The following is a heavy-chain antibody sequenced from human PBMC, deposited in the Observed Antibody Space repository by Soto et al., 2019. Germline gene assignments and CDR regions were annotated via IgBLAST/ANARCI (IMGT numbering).Heavy chain of an antibody. CDR3: ARDSVTGTTFDYYYGMDV. V-gene: IGHV4-30-4*01. CDR1: GGSISSGDYY. CDR2: IYYSGST. D-gene: IGHD1-7*01. J-gene: IGHJ6*02. Sequence: PSETLSLTCTVSGGSISSGDYYWSWIRQPPGKGLEWIGYIYYSGSTYYNPSLKSRVTISVDTSKNQFSLKLSSVTAADTAVYYCARDSVTGTTFDYYYGMDVWGQGTTVTVTS.